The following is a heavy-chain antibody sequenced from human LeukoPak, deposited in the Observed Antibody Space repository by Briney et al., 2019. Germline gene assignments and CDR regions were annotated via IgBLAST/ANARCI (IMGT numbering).Heavy chain of an antibody. D-gene: IGHD1-7*01. CDR3: ARGNWDYTFDY. CDR2: ISGSGGST. V-gene: IGHV3-23*01. Sequence: GGSLRLSCAASGFTFSSYAMSWVRQAPGKGLEWVSAISGSGGSTYYADSVKGRFTISRGISKNTLYLQMSSLRAEDTAVYYCARGNWDYTFDYWGQATLVTVSS. J-gene: IGHJ4*02. CDR1: GFTFSSYA.